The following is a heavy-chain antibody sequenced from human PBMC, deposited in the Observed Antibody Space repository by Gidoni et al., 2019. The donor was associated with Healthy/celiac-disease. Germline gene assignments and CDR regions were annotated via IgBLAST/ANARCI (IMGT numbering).Heavy chain of an antibody. CDR1: GYTFTGYY. CDR3: ARDGPSVLMVYAANYGMDV. J-gene: IGHJ6*02. V-gene: IGHV1-2*02. Sequence: QVQLVQSGAEVKKPGASVKVSCKASGYTFTGYYMHWVRQAPGQGLEWMGWINPNSGGTNYAQKFPGRVTMTRDTSISTAYMELSRLRSDDTAVYYCARDGPSVLMVYAANYGMDVWGQGTTVTVSS. D-gene: IGHD2-8*01. CDR2: INPNSGGT.